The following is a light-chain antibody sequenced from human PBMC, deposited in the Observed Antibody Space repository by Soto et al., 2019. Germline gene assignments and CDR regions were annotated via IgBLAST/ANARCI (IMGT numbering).Light chain of an antibody. J-gene: IGKJ5*01. CDR2: AAS. Sequence: DIQMTQSPSSVSASVGDRVTITCRSNQGISGWLAWYQQKPGKAPKLLIYAASNLQSGVPSRFTGSESGTDFTHTISILQPEDSAIYYCQQASDFPITFGQGTRLEIE. CDR1: QGISGW. CDR3: QQASDFPIT. V-gene: IGKV1-12*01.